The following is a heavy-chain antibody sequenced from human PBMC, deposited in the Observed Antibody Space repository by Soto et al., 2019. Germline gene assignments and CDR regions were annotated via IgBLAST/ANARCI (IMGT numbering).Heavy chain of an antibody. J-gene: IGHJ4*02. V-gene: IGHV3-30-3*01. D-gene: IGHD3-9*01. CDR2: ISYDGSHK. CDR1: GFTFNTFA. Sequence: QVQLVESGGGVVQPGRSLRLSCATSGFTFNTFAMHWVRQAPGKGLEWLAVISYDGSHKYYADSVKGRIIISRDNSKNTLDLQMKVLRGEDTALYYCARDRADGVRSFDWLCLDYWGQGTLVTVCS. CDR3: ARDRADGVRSFDWLCLDY.